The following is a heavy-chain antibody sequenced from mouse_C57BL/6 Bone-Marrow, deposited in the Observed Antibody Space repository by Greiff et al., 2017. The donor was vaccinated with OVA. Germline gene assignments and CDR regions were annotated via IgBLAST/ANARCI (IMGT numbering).Heavy chain of an antibody. CDR3: ARWGGNPFAY. Sequence: QVQLQQSWAELVRPGASVQLSCKASGYTFTDYYINWVKQRPGQGLEWIARIYPGSGNTYYNEKFKGKATLTAEKSSSTAYMQLSSLTSEDAAVYFCARWGGNPFAYWGKGTLVTVSA. CDR1: GYTFTDYY. CDR2: IYPGSGNT. D-gene: IGHD1-1*02. V-gene: IGHV1-76*01. J-gene: IGHJ3*01.